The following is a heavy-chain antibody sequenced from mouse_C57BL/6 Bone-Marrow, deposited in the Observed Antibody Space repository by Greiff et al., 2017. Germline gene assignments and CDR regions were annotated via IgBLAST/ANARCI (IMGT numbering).Heavy chain of an antibody. V-gene: IGHV1-15*01. CDR2: IDPETGGT. Sequence: QVQLHQSGAELVRPGASVTLSCKASGYTFTDYEMHWVKQTPVHGLEWIGAIDPETGGTAYNQKFKGKAILTADKSSSTAYMELRSLTSEDSAVYYCTKGIYYDYDGAMDDWGQGTSVTVYS. J-gene: IGHJ4*01. CDR1: GYTFTDYE. D-gene: IGHD2-4*01. CDR3: TKGIYYDYDGAMDD.